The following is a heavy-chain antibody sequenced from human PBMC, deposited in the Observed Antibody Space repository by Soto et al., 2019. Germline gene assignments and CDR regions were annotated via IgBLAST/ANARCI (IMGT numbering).Heavy chain of an antibody. Sequence: SETLSLTCTVSGAALSSGGYFYTWFRQHPGKGLEWLGYIYYSGGTNYNPSLKSRVTISLDKSKSQFSLRLISVTAADTAVYYCTREQSDDNYFDPWGQGTLVTVSS. V-gene: IGHV4-61*08. J-gene: IGHJ5*02. CDR3: TREQSDDNYFDP. CDR2: IYYSGGT. D-gene: IGHD6-19*01. CDR1: GAALSSGGYF.